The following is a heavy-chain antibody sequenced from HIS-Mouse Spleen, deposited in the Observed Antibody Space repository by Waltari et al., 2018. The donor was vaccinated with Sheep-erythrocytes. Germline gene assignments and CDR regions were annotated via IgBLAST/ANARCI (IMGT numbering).Heavy chain of an antibody. CDR1: GFTFSSYG. CDR3: AKVRTVNYWYFDL. J-gene: IGHJ2*01. CDR2: ISYDGSNK. V-gene: IGHV3-30*18. Sequence: QVQLVESGGGVVQPGRSLRLPCAASGFTFSSYGMHWFRQAPGKGLEWVAVISYDGSNKYYADSVKGRFTISRDNSKNTLYLQMNSLRAEDTAVYYCAKVRTVNYWYFDLWGRGTLVTVSS. D-gene: IGHD1-1*01.